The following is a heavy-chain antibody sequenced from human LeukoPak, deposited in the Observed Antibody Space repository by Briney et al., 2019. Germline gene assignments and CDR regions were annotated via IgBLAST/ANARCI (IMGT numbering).Heavy chain of an antibody. CDR1: GGSISSSSYY. V-gene: IGHV4-61*05. CDR2: IYYSGST. J-gene: IGHJ4*02. Sequence: PSETLSLTCTVSGGSISSSSYYWGWIRQPPGKGLEWIGYIYYSGSTNYNPSLKSRVTISVDTSKNQFSLKLSSVTAADTAVYYCARVNYDILTGYYYIDYWGQGTLVTVSS. CDR3: ARVNYDILTGYYYIDY. D-gene: IGHD3-9*01.